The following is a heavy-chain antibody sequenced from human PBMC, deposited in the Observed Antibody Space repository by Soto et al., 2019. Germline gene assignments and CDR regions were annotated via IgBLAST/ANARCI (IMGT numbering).Heavy chain of an antibody. V-gene: IGHV4-31*03. CDR1: GAPMTSDGYY. CDR2: IYKNGNA. J-gene: IGHJ4*02. Sequence: VQLQESGPGLVRPSQTLSLTCTVSGAPMTSDGYYWSWIRQHPGKGLEWLGYIYKNGNAYYNPSLSSRPTISVDTSKNQFSLNLSSVTAADTAVYYCARAAGRTPLDYWGQGTLVTVSS. CDR3: ARAAGRTPLDY. D-gene: IGHD6-25*01.